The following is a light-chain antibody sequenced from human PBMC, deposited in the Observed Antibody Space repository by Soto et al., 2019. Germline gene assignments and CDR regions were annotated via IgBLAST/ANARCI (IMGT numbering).Light chain of an antibody. CDR1: QSVSSSY. J-gene: IGKJ5*01. CDR2: GAS. Sequence: EVVWTQSPGTLSLSPGERATLSCRASQSVSSSYLAWYQQKPGQAPRLLIYGASTRATGIPARFSGSGSGTEFTLTISSLQSEDFATYYCQQLHGYPITFGQGTRLEIK. V-gene: IGKV3-20*01. CDR3: QQLHGYPIT.